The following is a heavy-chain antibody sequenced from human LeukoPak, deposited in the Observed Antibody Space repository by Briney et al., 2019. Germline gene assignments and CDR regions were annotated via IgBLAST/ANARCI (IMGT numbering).Heavy chain of an antibody. J-gene: IGHJ4*02. Sequence: HPGGSLRLSCAASGFTFSSYGMHWVRQAPGKWLEWVSVIWYDGSNKYYADSVKGRFTISRDNSKNTLYLQMDRLRAEDTAVYYCAREKYVDTAMVTSYFDYWGQGTLVTVSS. D-gene: IGHD5-18*01. V-gene: IGHV3-33*01. CDR2: IWYDGSNK. CDR3: AREKYVDTAMVTSYFDY. CDR1: GFTFSSYG.